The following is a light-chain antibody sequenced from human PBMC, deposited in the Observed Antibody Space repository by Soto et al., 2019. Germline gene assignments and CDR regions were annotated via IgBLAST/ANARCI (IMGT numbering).Light chain of an antibody. CDR3: SSYAGSNNVYV. J-gene: IGLJ1*01. V-gene: IGLV2-8*01. Sequence: QSALTQPPSASGSPGQSVTISRTGTSSDVGGYNYVSWYQHHPGKAPKLMIYEVSKRPSGVPDRFSGSKSGNTASLTVSGLQAEDEADYYCSSYAGSNNVYVFGTGTKLTVL. CDR1: SSDVGGYNY. CDR2: EVS.